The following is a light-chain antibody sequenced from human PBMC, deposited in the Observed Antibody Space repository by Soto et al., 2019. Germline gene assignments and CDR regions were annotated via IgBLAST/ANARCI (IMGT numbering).Light chain of an antibody. V-gene: IGKV1-27*01. CDR1: QGISNH. CDR2: ATS. J-gene: IGKJ4*01. Sequence: DIHLTQSPSSLSASVGDRVTITCRASQGISNHLAWYQQKPGKIPKLLIYATSTLQSGVPSRFSGGGSGTDFTLTISSLQPEDVATYFCQKYNSALLTFGGGTKVDIK. CDR3: QKYNSALLT.